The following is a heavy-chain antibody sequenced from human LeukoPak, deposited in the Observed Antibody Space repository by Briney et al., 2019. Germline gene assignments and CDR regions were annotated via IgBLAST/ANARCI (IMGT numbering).Heavy chain of an antibody. CDR1: GFTFGDYA. CDR3: AKGDFAY. CDR2: ISWYGGST. V-gene: IGHV3-43D*04. J-gene: IGHJ4*02. Sequence: PGGSLRLSCAASGFTFGDYAMHGVRQAPGKGLEGVSLISWYGGSTYYADAVKGRFTSSLDKNKNSPYQQMNSLIDEDTPLYYCAKGDFAYWGQGTLVTASS.